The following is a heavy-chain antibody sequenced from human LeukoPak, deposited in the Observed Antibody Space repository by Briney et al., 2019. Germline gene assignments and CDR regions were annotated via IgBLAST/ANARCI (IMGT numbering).Heavy chain of an antibody. D-gene: IGHD1-26*01. Sequence: GGSLRLSCAASGFTFSTFAVSWVRQAPGKGLELVSIISDNGDSTYYADSVKGRFTTSRDNSKNTLYLQMNSLRAEDTAVYCCAREVGALDYWGQGTLVSVSS. J-gene: IGHJ4*02. CDR1: GFTFSTFA. CDR2: ISDNGDST. V-gene: IGHV3-23*01. CDR3: AREVGALDY.